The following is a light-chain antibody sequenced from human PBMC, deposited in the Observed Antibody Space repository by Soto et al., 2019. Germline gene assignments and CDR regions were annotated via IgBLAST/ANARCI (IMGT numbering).Light chain of an antibody. CDR1: NSDIGGYNY. J-gene: IGLJ1*01. V-gene: IGLV2-14*01. Sequence: QSALTQPASVSGSPGQSITISCTGTNSDIGGYNYVTWYQQHPDKAPKLMIFDVNNRPSGVSNRFSGSKSGNTASLTISGLQAEDEADYYCSSYTSNSTYVFGTGTKLTVL. CDR3: SSYTSNSTYV. CDR2: DVN.